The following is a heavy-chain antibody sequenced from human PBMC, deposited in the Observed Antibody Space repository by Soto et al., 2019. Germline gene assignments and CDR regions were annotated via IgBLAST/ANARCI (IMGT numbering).Heavy chain of an antibody. J-gene: IGHJ4*02. CDR3: ASLSRSNTYSGLDY. CDR2: IYADDSDT. CDR1: AYSFTRNW. D-gene: IGHD5-12*01. V-gene: IGHV5-51*01. Sequence: GESLKISCQGSAYSFTRNWVGWVRQMPVKGLEWIGLIYADDSDTKYSPSFQGQVTISVDKSISTAYLQWISLKASDTAIYYCASLSRSNTYSGLDYWGQGTLVTVSS.